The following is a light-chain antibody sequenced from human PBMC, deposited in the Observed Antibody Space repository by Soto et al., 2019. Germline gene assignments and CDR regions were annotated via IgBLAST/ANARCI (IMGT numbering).Light chain of an antibody. V-gene: IGKV3-15*01. J-gene: IGKJ2*01. CDR3: QQYNNWPTYT. Sequence: EIVMTQSPATLSVSPGERATLSCRASQSVSSNLAWYQQKPGQPPRLLIYGASTRATAIPASLSGSGCGTEFTLTISSLQSEDFAVYYCQQYNNWPTYTFGQGTKLEIK. CDR2: GAS. CDR1: QSVSSN.